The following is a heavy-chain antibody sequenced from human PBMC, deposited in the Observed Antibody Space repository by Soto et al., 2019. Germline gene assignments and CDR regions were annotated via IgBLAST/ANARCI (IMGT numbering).Heavy chain of an antibody. Sequence: YGATLVNPKQTLTLTCTFSGFSLSTSQVGVGWIRQPPGRALEWLAHVYWNDDRDYSICLKRRLTISKDTSQRQVVLKMPNMDAVDTATSSCGHLNPRTYYFDYWGQGSMLTVSS. J-gene: IGHJ4*02. CDR1: GFSLSTSQVG. CDR2: VYWNDDR. V-gene: IGHV2-5*01. CDR3: GHLNPRTYYFDY.